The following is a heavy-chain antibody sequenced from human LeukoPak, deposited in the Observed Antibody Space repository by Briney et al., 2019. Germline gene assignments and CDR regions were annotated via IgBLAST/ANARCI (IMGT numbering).Heavy chain of an antibody. J-gene: IGHJ3*02. CDR1: GFTFSSFA. D-gene: IGHD3-22*01. V-gene: IGHV3-23*01. CDR2: ISKSSTAT. CDR3: ARDTYRIVVDDAFDI. Sequence: GGSLRLSCVASGFTFSSFAMSWVRQAPGKGLEWVSAISKSSTATYYGDSVKGRSSISRDDSKNTVYLQMNSLRAEDTAVYYCARDTYRIVVDDAFDIWGQGTMVTVSS.